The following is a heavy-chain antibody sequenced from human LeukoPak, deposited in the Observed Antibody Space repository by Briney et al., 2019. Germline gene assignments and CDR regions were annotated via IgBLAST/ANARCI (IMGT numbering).Heavy chain of an antibody. J-gene: IGHJ4*02. V-gene: IGHV1-69*05. Sequence: SVKVSRKASGGTFSSYAISWVRQAPGQGLEWMGRIIPIFGTANYAQKFQGRVTITTDESTSTAYMELSSLRSEDTAVYYCARVRSRRDGYNWDFDYWGQGTLVTVSS. D-gene: IGHD5-24*01. CDR1: GGTFSSYA. CDR2: IIPIFGTA. CDR3: ARVRSRRDGYNWDFDY.